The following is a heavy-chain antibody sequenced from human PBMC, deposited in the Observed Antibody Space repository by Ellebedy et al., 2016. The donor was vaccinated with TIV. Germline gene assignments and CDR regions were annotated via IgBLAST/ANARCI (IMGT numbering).Heavy chain of an antibody. J-gene: IGHJ3*02. Sequence: GESLKISCAASGFTFNIYWMHWVRQTPGKGLVWVSRLNSDGSNAVYADSVRGRFTISRDNAKNTLYLQMNSLRAEDTAVYYCARDDNGPQAFDMWGQGTMVTVSS. CDR1: GFTFNIYW. CDR2: LNSDGSNA. D-gene: IGHD2-8*01. CDR3: ARDDNGPQAFDM. V-gene: IGHV3-74*01.